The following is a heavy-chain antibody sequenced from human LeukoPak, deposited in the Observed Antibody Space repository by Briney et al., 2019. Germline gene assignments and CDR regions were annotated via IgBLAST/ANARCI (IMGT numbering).Heavy chain of an antibody. V-gene: IGHV3-30*02. Sequence: PGGSLRLSCAASGFTFSSYGMHWVRQAPGKGLEWVALIRYDGSNKYYADSVKGRFTISRDNSKNTLYLQMNSLRAEDTAVYYCAKDSMRYNWNDFDYWGQGTLVTVSS. J-gene: IGHJ4*02. CDR3: AKDSMRYNWNDFDY. CDR2: IRYDGSNK. D-gene: IGHD1-1*01. CDR1: GFTFSSYG.